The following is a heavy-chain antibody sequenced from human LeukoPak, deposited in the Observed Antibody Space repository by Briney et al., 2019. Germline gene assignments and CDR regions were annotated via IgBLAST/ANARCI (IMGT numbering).Heavy chain of an antibody. J-gene: IGHJ4*02. CDR3: ARGPRRGWYDY. CDR1: GGXFSGYY. CDR2: INHSGST. D-gene: IGHD6-19*01. Sequence: SETLSLTCAVYGGXFSGYYCNWIRQPPGKGLEWIGEINHSGSTNYNPSLKSRVTISVDTSKNRFSLKLSSVTAADTAVYYCARGPRRGWYDYWGQGTLVTVSS. V-gene: IGHV4-34*01.